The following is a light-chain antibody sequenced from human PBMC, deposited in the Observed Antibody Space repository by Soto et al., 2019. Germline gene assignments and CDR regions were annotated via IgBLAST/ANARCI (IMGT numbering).Light chain of an antibody. V-gene: IGKV1-39*01. CDR3: QESYSTPRT. CDR2: AAF. Sequence: DIQMTQSPSSLSASVGDRVTITCRASQSISSYLNWYQQKPGKAPKLLIYAAFSLQSGVPSRFSGSGSGTEFTHTISSLQPEDFATYYCQESYSTPRTFGQGTKVDLK. J-gene: IGKJ1*01. CDR1: QSISSY.